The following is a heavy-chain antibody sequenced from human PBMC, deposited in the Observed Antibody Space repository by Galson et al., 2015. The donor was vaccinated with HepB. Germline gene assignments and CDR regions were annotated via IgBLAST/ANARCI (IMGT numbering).Heavy chain of an antibody. CDR2: ISYDGSNK. J-gene: IGHJ4*02. CDR1: GFTFSSYA. CDR3: ARVGGWELLLPNDY. D-gene: IGHD1-26*01. V-gene: IGHV3-30-3*01. Sequence: SLRLSCAASGFTFSSYAMHWVRQAPGKGLEWVAVISYDGSNKYYADSVKGRFTISRDNSKNTLYLQMNSLRAEDTAVYYCARVGGWELLLPNDYWGQGTLVTVSS.